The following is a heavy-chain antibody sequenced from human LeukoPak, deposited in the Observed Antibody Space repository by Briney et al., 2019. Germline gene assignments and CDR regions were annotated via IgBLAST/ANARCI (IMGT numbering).Heavy chain of an antibody. J-gene: IGHJ4*02. V-gene: IGHV4-4*02. CDR1: GGSISSSNW. CDR3: ARDRVGATTFDY. CDR2: IYHSGST. D-gene: IGHD1-26*01. Sequence: SETLSLTCAVSGGSISSSNWWSWVRQPPGKGLEWIGEIYHSGSTNYNPSLKSRVTISVDKSKNQFSLKLSSVTAADTVVYYCARDRVGATTFDYWGQGTLVTVSS.